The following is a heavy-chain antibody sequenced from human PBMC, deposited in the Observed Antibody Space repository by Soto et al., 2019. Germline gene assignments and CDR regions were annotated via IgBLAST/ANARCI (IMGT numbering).Heavy chain of an antibody. D-gene: IGHD1-1*01. Sequence: PGGSLRLSCAASGCTFSSYSMSWVRQAPGKGLEWVSYISSSSSTIYYADSVKGRFTISRDNAKNSLYLQMNSLRDEDTAVYYCARVSTTGTTAFYWYFDLWGRGTLVTVSS. V-gene: IGHV3-48*02. CDR2: ISSSSSTI. CDR1: GCTFSSYS. CDR3: ARVSTTGTTAFYWYFDL. J-gene: IGHJ2*01.